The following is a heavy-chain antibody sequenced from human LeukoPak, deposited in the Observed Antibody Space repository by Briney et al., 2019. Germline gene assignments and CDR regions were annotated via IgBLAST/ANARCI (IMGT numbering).Heavy chain of an antibody. CDR1: GYTFTGYY. Sequence: ASVKVSCKASGYTFTGYYMHWVRQAPGQGREWMGWINPNSGGTNYEQKFQGRVTMTRDTSISTAYMELSRLGSDDTAVYYCARGWDSSGWYGWFDPWGQGTLVTVSS. J-gene: IGHJ5*02. CDR2: INPNSGGT. V-gene: IGHV1-2*02. D-gene: IGHD6-19*01. CDR3: ARGWDSSGWYGWFDP.